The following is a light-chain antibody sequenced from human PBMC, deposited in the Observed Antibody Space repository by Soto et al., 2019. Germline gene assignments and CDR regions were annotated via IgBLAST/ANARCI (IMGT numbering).Light chain of an antibody. CDR1: QSISSY. J-gene: IGKJ2*01. V-gene: IGKV1-39*01. CDR3: QQSYSTPYP. Sequence: DIQMTQSPSSLSASVGDRVTITCRASQSISSYLNWYQQKPGKAPMLLIYAASSLQSGVPSRFSGSGSGTDFTHTISSLQPEDFATYYCQQSYSTPYPFGQGTKLEIK. CDR2: AAS.